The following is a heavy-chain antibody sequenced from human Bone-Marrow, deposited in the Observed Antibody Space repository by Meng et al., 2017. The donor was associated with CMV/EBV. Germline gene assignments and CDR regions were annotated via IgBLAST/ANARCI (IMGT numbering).Heavy chain of an antibody. CDR3: ARGVYGGGDNWFDP. CDR2: INHSGST. CDR1: GGSFSGYY. Sequence: CAVYGGSFSGYYWSWLRQPPGKGLEWIGEINHSGSTNYNPSLKSRVTISVDTSKNQFSLKLSSVTAADTAVYYCARGVYGGGDNWFDPWGQGTLVTVSS. J-gene: IGHJ5*02. V-gene: IGHV4-34*01. D-gene: IGHD4/OR15-4a*01.